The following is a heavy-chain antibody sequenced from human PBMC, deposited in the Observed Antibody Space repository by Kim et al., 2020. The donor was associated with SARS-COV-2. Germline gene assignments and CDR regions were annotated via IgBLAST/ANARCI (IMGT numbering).Heavy chain of an antibody. V-gene: IGHV4-39*07. D-gene: IGHD5-18*01. CDR3: AAASDLQWTPAPHFDY. CDR2: IYYSGST. J-gene: IGHJ4*02. Sequence: SETLSLTCTVSGGSISSSSYYWGWIRQPPGKGLEWIGSIYYSGSTYYNPSLKSRVTISVDTSKNQFSLKLSSVTAADTAVYYCAAASDLQWTPAPHFDYWGQGTLVTVSS. CDR1: GGSISSSSYY.